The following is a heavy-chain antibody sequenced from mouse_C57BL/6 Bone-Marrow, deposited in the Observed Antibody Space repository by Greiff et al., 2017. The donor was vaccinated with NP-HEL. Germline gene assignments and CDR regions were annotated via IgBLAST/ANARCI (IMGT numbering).Heavy chain of an antibody. J-gene: IGHJ2*01. Sequence: DVHLVESGPGLVKPSQSLSLTCSVTGYSITSGYYWNWIRQFPGNKLEWMGYISYDGSNNYNPSLKNRISITRDTSKNQFFLKLNSVTTEDTATYYCARRVYYGYDGYFDYWGQGTTLTVSS. CDR2: ISYDGSN. V-gene: IGHV3-6*01. D-gene: IGHD2-2*01. CDR3: ARRVYYGYDGYFDY. CDR1: GYSITSGYY.